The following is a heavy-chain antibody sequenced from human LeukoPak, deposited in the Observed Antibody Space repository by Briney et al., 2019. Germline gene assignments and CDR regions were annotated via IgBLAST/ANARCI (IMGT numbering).Heavy chain of an antibody. J-gene: IGHJ4*02. CDR2: IYYSGST. CDR3: ARAGYGDYYGNFHFDY. D-gene: IGHD4-17*01. Sequence: SETLSLTCTVSGGSISSYYWSWIRQPPGKGLEWIGYIYYSGSTNYNPSLKSRVTISVDTSKNQFSLKLSSVTAADTAVYYCARAGYGDYYGNFHFDYWGQGTLVTVSS. V-gene: IGHV4-59*01. CDR1: GGSISSYY.